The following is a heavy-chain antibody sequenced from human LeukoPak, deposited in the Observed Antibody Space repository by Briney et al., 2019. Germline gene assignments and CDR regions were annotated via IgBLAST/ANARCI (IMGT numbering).Heavy chain of an antibody. V-gene: IGHV3-15*01. J-gene: IGHJ3*02. CDR2: IKSKTDGGTT. D-gene: IGHD6-6*01. Sequence: GGSLRLSCAASGFTFSNAWMSWVRQAPGKGLEWVGRIKSKTDGGTTDYAAPVKGRFTISRDDTKNTLYLQMNSLKTEDTAVYYCTTEALAPDAFDIWGQGTMVTVSS. CDR3: TTEALAPDAFDI. CDR1: GFTFSNAW.